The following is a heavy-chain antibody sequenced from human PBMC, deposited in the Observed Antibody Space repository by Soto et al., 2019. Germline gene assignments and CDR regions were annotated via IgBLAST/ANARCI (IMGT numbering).Heavy chain of an antibody. V-gene: IGHV3-11*01. CDR2: ISSGSTNI. CDR1: GFTFSDFY. J-gene: IGHJ4*02. CDR3: ARDRNAAGSDY. Sequence: VQLVESGGGLVKPGGSLRLPCAASGFTFSDFYMSWIRQAPGKGLEWISYISSGSTNIFYADSVKGRFTVSRDNAKNSVYLQMDSLRAEDTAVYYCARDRNAAGSDYWGQGTLVTVSS. D-gene: IGHD1-1*01.